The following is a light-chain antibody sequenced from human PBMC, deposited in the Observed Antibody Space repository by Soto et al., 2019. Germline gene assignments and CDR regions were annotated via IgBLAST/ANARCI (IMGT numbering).Light chain of an antibody. CDR3: QQYERSPPMYS. Sequence: EIVLTQSPGTLSLSPGERATLSCRASQSVSSNFLTWYQQKPGQAPRLLIYGASSRAAGIPDRFSGSGSGTDFTLTISRLEPEDVAVYYCQQYERSPPMYSFGQGTKLEIK. CDR1: QSVSSNF. J-gene: IGKJ2*03. CDR2: GAS. V-gene: IGKV3-20*01.